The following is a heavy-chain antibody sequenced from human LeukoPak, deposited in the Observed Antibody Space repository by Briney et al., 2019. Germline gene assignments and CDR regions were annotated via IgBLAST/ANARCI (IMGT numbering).Heavy chain of an antibody. V-gene: IGHV3-7*03. D-gene: IGHD3-10*01. CDR2: IKQDGSAK. CDR3: ALKVGDY. J-gene: IGHJ4*02. CDR1: GFTFSGYS. Sequence: GGSLRLSCAASGFTFSGYSLSWVRQAPGKGLEWVANIKQDGSAKYYVDSVKGRFTISRDNAKNLLYLQMNSLRAEDTAVYYCALKVGDYWGQGTLVTVSS.